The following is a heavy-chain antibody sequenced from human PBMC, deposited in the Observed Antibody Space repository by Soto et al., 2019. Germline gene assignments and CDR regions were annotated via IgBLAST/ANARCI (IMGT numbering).Heavy chain of an antibody. J-gene: IGHJ6*02. V-gene: IGHV3-30-3*01. CDR2: ISYDGTNK. CDR1: GFTFSSYA. Sequence: GGSLRLSCAASGFTFSSYALHWVRQAPGKGLKWVAVISYDGTNKYYADSVKGRFTISRDNSKNTLYLQMNSLRAEDTAVYYCARGLFPLQGWYYYGMDVWGQGTTVTVSS. CDR3: ARGLFPLQGWYYYGMDV. D-gene: IGHD2-15*01.